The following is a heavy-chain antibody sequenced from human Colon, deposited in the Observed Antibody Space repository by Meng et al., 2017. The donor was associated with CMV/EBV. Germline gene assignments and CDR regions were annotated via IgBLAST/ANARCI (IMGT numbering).Heavy chain of an antibody. Sequence: QRLQPGPGPVKASETLSRTCTVSGDCISGRSDYWGWSRQPPGKGLEWIASIYYTGNDYHNPSLKSRVTISIDTSNNQFSLRLTSVTAADTAVYYCARMALHWYFDLWGRGTLVTVSS. CDR1: GDCISGRSDY. V-gene: IGHV4-39*07. CDR2: IYYTGND. J-gene: IGHJ2*01. D-gene: IGHD5-24*01. CDR3: ARMALHWYFDL.